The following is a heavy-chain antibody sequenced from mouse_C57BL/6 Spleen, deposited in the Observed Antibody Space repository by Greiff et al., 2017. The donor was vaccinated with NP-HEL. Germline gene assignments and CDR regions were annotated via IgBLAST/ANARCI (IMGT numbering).Heavy chain of an antibody. V-gene: IGHV5-9-1*02. CDR1: GFTFSSYA. CDR2: ISSGGDYI. CDR3: TREGGPYYFDY. Sequence: EVQRVESGEGLVKPGGSLKLSCAASGFTFSSYAMSWVRQTPEKRLEWVAYISSGGDYIYYADTVKGRFTISRDNARNTLYLQMSSLKSEDTAMYYCTREGGPYYFDYWGQGTTLTVSS. J-gene: IGHJ2*01.